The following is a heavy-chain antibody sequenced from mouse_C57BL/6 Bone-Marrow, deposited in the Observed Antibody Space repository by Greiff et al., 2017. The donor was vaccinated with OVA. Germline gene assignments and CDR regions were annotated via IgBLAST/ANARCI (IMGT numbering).Heavy chain of an antibody. Sequence: QVQLQQSGAELARPGASVKMSCKASGYTFTSYTMHWVKQRPGQGLEWIGYINPSSGYTKYNQKFKDKATLTADKSSSTAYMQLSSLTSEASADYSCASLYDYGGWGQGTTLTVSS. CDR2: INPSSGYT. CDR1: GYTFTSYT. D-gene: IGHD2-4*01. J-gene: IGHJ2*01. CDR3: ASLYDYGG. V-gene: IGHV1-4*01.